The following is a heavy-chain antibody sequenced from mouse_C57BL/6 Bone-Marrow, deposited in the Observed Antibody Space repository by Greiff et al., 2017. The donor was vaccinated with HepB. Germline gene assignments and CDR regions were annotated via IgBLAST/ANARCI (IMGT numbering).Heavy chain of an antibody. CDR1: GYTFTSYG. CDR2: IYPRSGNT. D-gene: IGHD1-1*01. J-gene: IGHJ2*01. CDR3: ARPNYGSSYNYFDY. V-gene: IGHV1-81*01. Sequence: VQLQQSGAELARPGASVKLSCKASGYTFTSYGISWVKQRTGQGLEWIGEIYPRSGNTYYNEKFKGKATLTADKSSSTAYMELRSLTSEDSAVYFCARPNYGSSYNYFDYWGQGTTLTVSS.